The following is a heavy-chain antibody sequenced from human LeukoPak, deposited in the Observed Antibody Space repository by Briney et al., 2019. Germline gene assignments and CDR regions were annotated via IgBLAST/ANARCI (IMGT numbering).Heavy chain of an antibody. CDR2: ISSSSSTI. J-gene: IGHJ6*02. D-gene: IGHD2-15*01. V-gene: IGHV3-48*04. CDR1: GFTFSSYS. CDR3: ARDRYCSGGSCYGMDV. Sequence: PGGSLRLSCAASGFTFSSYSMNWVRQAPGKGLEWVSYISSSSSTIYYADSVKGRFTISRDNAKNSLYLQMNSLRAEDTAVYYCARDRYCSGGSCYGMDVWGQGTTVTVSS.